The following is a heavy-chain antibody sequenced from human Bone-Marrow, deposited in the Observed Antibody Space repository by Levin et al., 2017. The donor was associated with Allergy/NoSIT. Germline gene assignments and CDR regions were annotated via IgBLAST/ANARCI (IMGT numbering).Heavy chain of an antibody. CDR1: GFTFSDYY. D-gene: IGHD6-19*01. CDR2: ISSSGSTI. CDR3: ARENSNIAVAANNWFDP. J-gene: IGHJ5*02. V-gene: IGHV3-11*01. Sequence: GESLKISCAASGFTFSDYYMSWIRQAPGKGLEWVSYISSSGSTIYYADSVKGRFTISRDNAKNSLYLQMNSLRAEDTAVYYCARENSNIAVAANNWFDPWGQGTLVTVSS.